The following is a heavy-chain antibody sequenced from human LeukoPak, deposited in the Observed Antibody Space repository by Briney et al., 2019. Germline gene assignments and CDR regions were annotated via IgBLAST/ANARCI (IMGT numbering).Heavy chain of an antibody. CDR1: RFTFSSYA. CDR3: AKQLGYCSDGSCYFPY. J-gene: IGHJ4*02. CDR2: VSGSGETT. V-gene: IGHV3-23*01. Sequence: GGSLRLSCAASRFTFSSYAMTWVRQPPGKGLEWVAAVSGSGETTYLADFAKGRFSITRDNSGNTLYLQMYSLRAEDTAVYYCAKQLGYCSDGSCYFPYWGQGTLVTVSS. D-gene: IGHD2-15*01.